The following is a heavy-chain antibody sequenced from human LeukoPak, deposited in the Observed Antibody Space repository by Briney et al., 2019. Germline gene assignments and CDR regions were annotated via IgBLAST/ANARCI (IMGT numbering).Heavy chain of an antibody. CDR2: INPNSGAA. CDR3: MVRGVSNWFDP. Sequence: ASVKVSCKAFGYTFTSNYMHWVRQAPGQGLEWMGWINPNSGAANYAQKFLGRVTMTRDTSISTAYMELSRLRSDDTALYYCMVRGVSNWFDPWGQGTLVTVSS. D-gene: IGHD3-10*01. V-gene: IGHV1-2*02. CDR1: GYTFTSNY. J-gene: IGHJ5*02.